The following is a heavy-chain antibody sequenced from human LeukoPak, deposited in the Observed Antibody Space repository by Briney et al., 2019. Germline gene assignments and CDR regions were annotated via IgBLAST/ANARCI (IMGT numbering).Heavy chain of an antibody. CDR1: GFTFTNYW. CDR3: ARESSVVRGVITDFDY. J-gene: IGHJ4*02. Sequence: GGSLRLSCAASGFTFTNYWMSWVRQAPGKGLEWVANIKADGSEKFYVDSVKGRFTISRDNAKNSLYLQMNSLRAEDTAVYYCARESSVVRGVITDFDYWGQGTLVTVSS. CDR2: IKADGSEK. V-gene: IGHV3-7*01. D-gene: IGHD3-10*01.